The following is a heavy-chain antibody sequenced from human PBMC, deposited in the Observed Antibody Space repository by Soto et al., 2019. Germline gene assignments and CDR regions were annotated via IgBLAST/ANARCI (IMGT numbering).Heavy chain of an antibody. Sequence: ASVKVSCKASGYTFTSYGISWVRQAPGQGLEWMGWISAYNGNTNYAQKLQGRVTMTTDTSTSTAYMELRSLRSDDTAVYYCARAVVVVVATSALDYWGQGTLVTVS. CDR3: ARAVVVVVATSALDY. D-gene: IGHD2-2*01. CDR1: GYTFTSYG. J-gene: IGHJ4*02. V-gene: IGHV1-18*01. CDR2: ISAYNGNT.